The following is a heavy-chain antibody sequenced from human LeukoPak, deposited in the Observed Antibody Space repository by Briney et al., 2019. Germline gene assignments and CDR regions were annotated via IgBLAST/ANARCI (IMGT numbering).Heavy chain of an antibody. Sequence: GGSLRLSCAASGFNFIDYSMNWVRQAPGKGLEWISYIGISSGNTRYADSVKGRFTISRDKARNSLYLEMNSLRVEDTAVYYCARDHRYAFDNWGHGTLVTVSS. CDR1: GFNFIDYS. J-gene: IGHJ4*01. CDR3: ARDHRYAFDN. D-gene: IGHD5-12*01. V-gene: IGHV3-48*01. CDR2: IGISSGNT.